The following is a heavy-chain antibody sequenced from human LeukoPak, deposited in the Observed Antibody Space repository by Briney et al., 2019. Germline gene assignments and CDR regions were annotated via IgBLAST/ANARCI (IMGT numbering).Heavy chain of an antibody. Sequence: SETLSLTCTVSGGSISSGGYYWSWIRQHPGKGLEWIGYIYYSGSTYYNPSLKSRVTISVDTSKNQFSLKLSSVTAADTAVYYCARDAGGYEDYWGQGTLVTVSS. D-gene: IGHD5-12*01. J-gene: IGHJ4*02. V-gene: IGHV4-31*03. CDR1: GGSISSGGYY. CDR2: IYYSGST. CDR3: ARDAGGYEDY.